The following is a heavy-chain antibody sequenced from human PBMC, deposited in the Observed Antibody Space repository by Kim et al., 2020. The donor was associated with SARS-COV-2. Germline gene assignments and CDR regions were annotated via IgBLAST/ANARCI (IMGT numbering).Heavy chain of an antibody. CDR3: ARGDLERDKDYYYYGMDV. V-gene: IGHV1-46*01. J-gene: IGHJ6*02. D-gene: IGHD1-1*01. Sequence: QGRVTMTRDTSTSTVYMELSSLRSEDTAVYYCARGDLERDKDYYYYGMDVWGQGTTVTVSS.